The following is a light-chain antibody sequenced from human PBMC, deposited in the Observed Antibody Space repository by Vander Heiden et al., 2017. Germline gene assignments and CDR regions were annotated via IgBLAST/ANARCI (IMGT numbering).Light chain of an antibody. J-gene: IGKJ4*01. Sequence: EIVMTQSPATLSVSPGERATLSCRVSQSISNNLAWHQQKPGQAPRLLIYDASTRATGIPARFSGSGSGTEFTLSISSLQSEDFAVYYCQQYNNWPRTFGGGTKVEIK. CDR2: DAS. V-gene: IGKV3-15*01. CDR1: QSISNN. CDR3: QQYNNWPRT.